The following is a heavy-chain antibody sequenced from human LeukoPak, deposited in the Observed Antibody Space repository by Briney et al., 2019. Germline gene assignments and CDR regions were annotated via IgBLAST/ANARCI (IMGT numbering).Heavy chain of an antibody. V-gene: IGHV3-53*01. CDR2: IYSDGTT. J-gene: IGHJ5*02. Sequence: PGGSLRLSCAASGFTVSNNYMSWIRQAPGKGLEWVSLIYSDGTTYYADSVKDRFTISRDNAKNTLYLQMNILRAEDTAVYYCASSNYFDPWGQGTLVTVSS. CDR3: ASSNYFDP. CDR1: GFTVSNNY.